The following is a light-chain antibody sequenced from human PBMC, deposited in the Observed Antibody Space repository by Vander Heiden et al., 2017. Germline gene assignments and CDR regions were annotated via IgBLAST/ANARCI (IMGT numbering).Light chain of an antibody. V-gene: IGLV10-54*04. CDR2: RNN. J-gene: IGLJ2*01. CDR1: SNDVGDQG. CDR3: SAWDNSLRVVL. Sequence: QAGLTQPPSVSKGLRQTAPLTCIGNSNDVGDQGAAWLQQHQGHPPTLLAYRNNNRPSGISERFSASRSGNTASLTITGLQPEDEADYYCSAWDNSLRVVLFGGGTKLTVL.